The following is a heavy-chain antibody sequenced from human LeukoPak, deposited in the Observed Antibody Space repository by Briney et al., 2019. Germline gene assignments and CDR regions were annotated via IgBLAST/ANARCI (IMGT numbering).Heavy chain of an antibody. D-gene: IGHD6-13*01. CDR2: IYDGGNT. CDR3: ARGKRSSSWYDQYYFDY. Sequence: SQTLSLTCTVSGGSIGRAGYYWSWIRQHPGKGLEWIGYIYDGGNTYYNPSLKSRVTISMDTSKNHFSLKLTSVTAADTAVYYCARGKRSSSWYDQYYFDYWGQGTLVTVSS. CDR1: GGSIGRAGYY. J-gene: IGHJ4*02. V-gene: IGHV4-31*03.